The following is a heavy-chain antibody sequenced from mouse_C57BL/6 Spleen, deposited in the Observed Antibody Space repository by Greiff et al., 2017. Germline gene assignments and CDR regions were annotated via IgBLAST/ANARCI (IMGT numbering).Heavy chain of an antibody. Sequence: VQLQQSGAELARPGASVKMSCKASGYTFTSYTMHWVKQRPGQGLEWIGYINPSSGYTKYNQKFKDKAPLTADKSSSTAYMQLSSLTSEDSAVDYCANYYGSSYDYAMDYWGQGTSVTVSS. J-gene: IGHJ4*01. V-gene: IGHV1-4*01. D-gene: IGHD1-1*01. CDR1: GYTFTSYT. CDR2: INPSSGYT. CDR3: ANYYGSSYDYAMDY.